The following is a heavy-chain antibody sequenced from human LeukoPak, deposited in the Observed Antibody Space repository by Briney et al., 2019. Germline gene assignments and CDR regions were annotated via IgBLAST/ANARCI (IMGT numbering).Heavy chain of an antibody. CDR2: ISSSSSYI. Sequence: GGSLRLSCAASGFTFSSYSMNWVRQAPGKGLEWVSCISSSSSYIYYADSVKGRFTISRDNAKNSLYLQMNSLRAEDTAVYYCARAGYYDFWSGYYDGGYYYGMDVWGQGTTVTVSS. V-gene: IGHV3-21*01. J-gene: IGHJ6*02. D-gene: IGHD3-3*01. CDR1: GFTFSSYS. CDR3: ARAGYYDFWSGYYDGGYYYGMDV.